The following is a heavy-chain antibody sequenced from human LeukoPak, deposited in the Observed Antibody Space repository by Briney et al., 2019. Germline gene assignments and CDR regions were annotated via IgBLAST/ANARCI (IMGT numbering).Heavy chain of an antibody. CDR2: INWNGGST. CDR3: ARDRARANSGSYFNWFDP. CDR1: GFTFDDYG. V-gene: IGHV3-20*04. D-gene: IGHD1-26*01. J-gene: IGHJ5*02. Sequence: GGSLRLSCAASGFTFDDYGMTWVRQAPGKGLEWVSGINWNGGSTGYADSVKGRFTISRDNAKNSLYLQMNSLRAEDTAVYYCARDRARANSGSYFNWFDPWGQGTLVTVSS.